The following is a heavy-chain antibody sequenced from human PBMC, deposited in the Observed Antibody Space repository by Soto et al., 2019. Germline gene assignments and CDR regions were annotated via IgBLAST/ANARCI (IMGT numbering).Heavy chain of an antibody. CDR2: ISYDGSNK. V-gene: IGHV3-30-3*01. Sequence: GGSLRLSCAASGFTFSSYAMHWVRQAPGKGLEWVAVISYDGSNKYYADSVKGRFTISRDNSKNTLYLQMNSLRAEDTAVFYCARDFLDTAMIFDYWGQGTLVTVSS. J-gene: IGHJ4*02. CDR1: GFTFSSYA. D-gene: IGHD5-18*01. CDR3: ARDFLDTAMIFDY.